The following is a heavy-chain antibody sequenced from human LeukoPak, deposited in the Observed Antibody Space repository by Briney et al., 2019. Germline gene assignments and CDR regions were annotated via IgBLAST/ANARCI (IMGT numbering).Heavy chain of an antibody. V-gene: IGHV3-30-3*01. CDR2: ISYDGSNK. D-gene: IGHD2-21*02. CDR1: GFTFSSYA. CDR3: ARDSEHIVVVTATYFQH. Sequence: GGSLRLSCAASGFTFSSYAMHWVRQAPGKGLEWVAVISYDGSNKYYADSVKGRFTISRDNSKNTLYLQMNSLRAEDTAVYYCARDSEHIVVVTATYFQHWGQGTLVTVSS. J-gene: IGHJ1*01.